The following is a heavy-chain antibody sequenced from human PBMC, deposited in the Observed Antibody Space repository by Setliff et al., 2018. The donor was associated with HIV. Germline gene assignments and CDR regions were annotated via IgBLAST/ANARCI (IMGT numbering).Heavy chain of an antibody. J-gene: IGHJ4*02. CDR3: ASRDTSRYFDDY. D-gene: IGHD3-22*01. Sequence: KASETLSLTCTVSGGSIGSHYWSWIRQPPGKGLEWIGSIHYSGSTNYNPSLKSRVTISVDTSKNQFSLKLSSVTAADTALYFCASRDTSRYFDDYWGQGTLVTVSS. CDR2: IHYSGST. CDR1: GGSIGSHY. V-gene: IGHV4-59*11.